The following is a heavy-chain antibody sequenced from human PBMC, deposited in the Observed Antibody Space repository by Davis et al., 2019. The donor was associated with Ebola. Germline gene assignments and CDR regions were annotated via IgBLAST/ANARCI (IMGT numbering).Heavy chain of an antibody. CDR2: ISAYNGNT. V-gene: IGHV1-18*01. J-gene: IGHJ4*02. D-gene: IGHD1-26*01. CDR3: ARDTLVGAISY. CDR1: GYTFTSYG. Sequence: ASVKVSCKASGYTFTSYGISWVRQAPGQGLEWMGWISAYNGNTNYAQKFQGRVTITADESTSTAYMELRSLRSDDTAVYYCARDTLVGAISYWGQGTLVTVSS.